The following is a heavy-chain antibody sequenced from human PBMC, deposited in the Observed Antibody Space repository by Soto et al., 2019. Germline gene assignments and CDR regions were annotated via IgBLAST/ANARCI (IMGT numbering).Heavy chain of an antibody. CDR1: GYTFTSYG. J-gene: IGHJ6*02. CDR3: ARQNYYGSGSYAGIYGMEV. V-gene: IGHV1-18*04. Sequence: QVQLVQSGAEVKKPGASVKVSCKASGYTFTSYGISWVRQAPGQGLEWMGWISAYNGNTNYAQKLQGRVTMTTDTSPSTAYMALRSLRSDDTAVYYCARQNYYGSGSYAGIYGMEVWGQGTTVTVSS. CDR2: ISAYNGNT. D-gene: IGHD3-10*01.